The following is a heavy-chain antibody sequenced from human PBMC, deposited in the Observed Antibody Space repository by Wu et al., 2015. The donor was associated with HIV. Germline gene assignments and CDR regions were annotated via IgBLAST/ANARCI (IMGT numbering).Heavy chain of an antibody. CDR3: ARELEDPAIMVRAGLDP. CDR2: INPLFGTT. V-gene: IGHV1-69*05. D-gene: IGHD3-10*01. CDR1: GDGFTSYA. Sequence: QAQLVQFGSEVKKPGSSVKVTCKASGDGFTSYAVSWVRQAPEQGLEWMGGINPLFGTTKYAQKFQGRVTITTDEAKTIAYMELSSLRSEDTATYYCARELEDPAIMVRAGLDPWGQGTLVTVSS. J-gene: IGHJ5*02.